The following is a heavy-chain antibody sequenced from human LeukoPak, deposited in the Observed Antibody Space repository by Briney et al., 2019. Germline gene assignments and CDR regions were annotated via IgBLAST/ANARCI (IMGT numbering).Heavy chain of an antibody. V-gene: IGHV1-2*02. D-gene: IGHD5-24*01. CDR1: GYTFTGYY. Sequence: ASVKVSCKASGYTFTGYYMHWVRQAPGQGLEWMGWINPNSGGTNYAQKFQGRVTITADESTSTAYMELSSLRSEDTAVYYCARRRDGYTPSPHYYYYMDVWGKGTTVTISS. CDR3: ARRRDGYTPSPHYYYYMDV. CDR2: INPNSGGT. J-gene: IGHJ6*03.